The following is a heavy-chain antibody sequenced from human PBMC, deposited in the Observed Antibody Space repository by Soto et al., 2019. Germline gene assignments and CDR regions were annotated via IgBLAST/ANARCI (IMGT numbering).Heavy chain of an antibody. D-gene: IGHD3-10*01. CDR1: GYSISSGYY. CDR2: IYHSGST. Sequence: SETLSLTCTVSGYSISSGYYWGWIRQPPGKGLEWIGSIYHSGSTYYNPSLKSRVTISVDTSKNQFSLKLSSVTAADTAVYYCARQRDGWFGELSGWFDPWGQGTLVTVSS. CDR3: ARQRDGWFGELSGWFDP. J-gene: IGHJ5*02. V-gene: IGHV4-38-2*02.